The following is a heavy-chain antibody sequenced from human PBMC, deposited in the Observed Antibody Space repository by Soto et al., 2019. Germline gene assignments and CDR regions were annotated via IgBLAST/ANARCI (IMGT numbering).Heavy chain of an antibody. Sequence: EVQLVESGGGLVKPGGSLRLSCAASGFTFSSYSMNWVRQAPGKGLQWVSSISSSSSYIYYAESVKGRFTISRDNAKNSLYLQMNSLRAEDTAVYYCARGGIAAAGTLDYWGQGTLVTVSS. CDR1: GFTFSSYS. V-gene: IGHV3-21*01. CDR3: ARGGIAAAGTLDY. J-gene: IGHJ4*02. D-gene: IGHD6-13*01. CDR2: ISSSSSYI.